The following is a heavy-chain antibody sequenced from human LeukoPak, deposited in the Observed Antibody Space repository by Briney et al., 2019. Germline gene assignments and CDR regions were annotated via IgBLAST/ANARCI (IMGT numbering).Heavy chain of an antibody. CDR2: IYSGGST. J-gene: IGHJ4*02. CDR3: ARDSRVTRRLY. Sequence: GGSLRLSCAASGFTVSSNYMSRVRQAPGKGLEWVSVIYSGGSTYYADSVKGRFTISRDNSKNTLYLQMNSLRAEDTAVYYCARDSRVTRRLYWGQGTLVTVSS. CDR1: GFTVSSNY. D-gene: IGHD4-23*01. V-gene: IGHV3-66*01.